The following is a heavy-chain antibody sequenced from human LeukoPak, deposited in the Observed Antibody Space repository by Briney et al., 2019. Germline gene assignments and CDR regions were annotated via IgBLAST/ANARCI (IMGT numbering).Heavy chain of an antibody. CDR3: TTGTQDIVVVPAAEGDY. D-gene: IGHD2-2*01. V-gene: IGHV3-15*01. Sequence: GGSLRLSCAASGFTFSNAWMSWVRQAPGKGLEWDGRIKSKTDGGTTDYAAPVKGRFTISRDDSKNTLYLHMNSLKTEDTAVYYCTTGTQDIVVVPAAEGDYWGQGTLVTVSS. CDR2: IKSKTDGGTT. CDR1: GFTFSNAW. J-gene: IGHJ4*02.